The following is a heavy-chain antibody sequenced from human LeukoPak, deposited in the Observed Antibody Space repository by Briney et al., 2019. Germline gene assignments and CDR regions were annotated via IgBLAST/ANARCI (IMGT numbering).Heavy chain of an antibody. CDR1: GFTFSNYG. CDR2: IGGGGERT. V-gene: IGHV3-23*01. D-gene: IGHD1-26*01. CDR3: AKESQKEGAPYFDS. J-gene: IGHJ4*02. Sequence: GGSLRLSCAASGFTFSNYGMSWVRQAPGKGPEWVSGIGGGGERTYYADSVKGRLTISRDNPKDTLYLQMNSLRGEDTAVYYCAKESQKEGAPYFDSWGQGALVTVSS.